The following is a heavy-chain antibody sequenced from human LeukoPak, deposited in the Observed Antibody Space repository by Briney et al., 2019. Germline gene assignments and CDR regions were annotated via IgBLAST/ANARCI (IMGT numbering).Heavy chain of an antibody. Sequence: PSETLSLTCSVSGGSTSSSSHYWGWIRQPPGKGLEWIGGIYYGGSTYYNTSLTSRVTTSVDTSKNQFSLKLTSVTAADTAVYYCARLSDYWGQGTLVTVSS. CDR1: GGSTSSSSHY. V-gene: IGHV4-39*01. CDR2: IYYGGST. CDR3: ARLSDY. J-gene: IGHJ4*02.